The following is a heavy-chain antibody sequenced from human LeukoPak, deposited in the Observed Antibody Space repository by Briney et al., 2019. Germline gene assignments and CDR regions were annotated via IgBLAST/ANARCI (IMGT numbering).Heavy chain of an antibody. CDR1: GFILTNAW. V-gene: IGHV3-15*01. CDR2: IKGKSDGGTT. D-gene: IGHD6-19*01. CDR3: TTEKTDTNGWYYRSFDY. J-gene: IGHJ4*02. Sequence: GGSLRLSCEASGFILTNAWVSWVRQAPGKGLEWVGRIKGKSDGGTTDYAAPVKGRFTISRDDSKNTLYLQMDGLKTEDTAVYYSTTEKTDTNGWYYRSFDYWGQGTLVTVSS.